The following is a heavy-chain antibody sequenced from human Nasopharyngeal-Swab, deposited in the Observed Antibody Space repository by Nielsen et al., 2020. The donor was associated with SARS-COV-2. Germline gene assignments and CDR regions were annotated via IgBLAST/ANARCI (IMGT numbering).Heavy chain of an antibody. CDR1: GFTFSDYY. J-gene: IGHJ4*02. V-gene: IGHV3-11*05. Sequence: GESLKISCAASGFTFSDYYMSWIRQAPGKGLEWVAYISSRSSYTNYADSVRGRFTVSRDNSKNTLYLQMSSLRAEDTAVYYCAKGTGMTYRAIDYWGQGTLVTASS. CDR3: AKGTGMTYRAIDY. CDR2: ISSRSSYT. D-gene: IGHD1-14*01.